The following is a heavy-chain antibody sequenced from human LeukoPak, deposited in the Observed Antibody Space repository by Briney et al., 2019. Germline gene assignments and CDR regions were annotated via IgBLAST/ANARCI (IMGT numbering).Heavy chain of an antibody. Sequence: GASVKVSCKASGGTFSSYALSWVRQAPGQGLEWMGGIIPIFGTANYAQKFQDRVTVTADEFTSTAYMELSSLRSEDTAVYYCATAPVMITFGAPAYWGQGTLVTVSS. CDR1: GGTFSSYA. CDR2: IIPIFGTA. CDR3: ATAPVMITFGAPAY. J-gene: IGHJ4*02. D-gene: IGHD3-16*01. V-gene: IGHV1-69*13.